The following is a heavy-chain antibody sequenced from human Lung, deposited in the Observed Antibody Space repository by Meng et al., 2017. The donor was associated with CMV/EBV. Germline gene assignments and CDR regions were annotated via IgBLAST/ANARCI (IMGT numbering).Heavy chain of an antibody. CDR2: IIPIFGTA. J-gene: IGHJ5*02. D-gene: IGHD6-13*01. CDR3: AREVSSSWFAGDWFDP. V-gene: IGHV1-69*12. CDR1: GGTFSSYA. Sequence: VQQVQRGAWGTEPGSSVKAAGKAFGGTFSSYAIRGGRQAPGQGLEWMGGIIPIFGTANYAQKFQGRVTITADESTSTAYMELSSLRSEDTAVYYCAREVSSSWFAGDWFDPWGQGTLVTVSS.